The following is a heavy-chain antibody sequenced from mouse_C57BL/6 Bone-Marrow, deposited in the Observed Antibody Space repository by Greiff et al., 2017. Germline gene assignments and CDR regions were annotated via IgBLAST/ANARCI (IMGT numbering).Heavy chain of an antibody. D-gene: IGHD1-1*01. J-gene: IGHJ2*01. Sequence: EVQLQQSGPELVKPGASVKISCKASGYSFTGYYMHWVKQSSEKSLEWIGEINPSPGGTSYNQKFKGQATLTVDEASSTAYMQLKSLNSENSAVYYGARLTTVVATGYFDYWGQGTTLTVSS. CDR2: INPSPGGT. CDR1: GYSFTGYY. V-gene: IGHV1-43*01. CDR3: ARLTTVVATGYFDY.